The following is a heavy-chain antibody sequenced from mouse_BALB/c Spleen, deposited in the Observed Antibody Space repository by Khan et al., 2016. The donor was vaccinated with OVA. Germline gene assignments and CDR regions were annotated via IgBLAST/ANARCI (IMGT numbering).Heavy chain of an antibody. CDR3: TRLAYYYNSEGFAY. Sequence: DVMLVESGGDLVKPGGSLKLSCAASGFTFSTFGMSWVRQTPDKRLEWVATISSGGSYTYYPDNVKGRFIISRDNAKNTLDLQMSSLKSEDTAMYYCTRLAYYYNSEGFAYWGQGTLVTVSA. V-gene: IGHV5-6*02. CDR1: GFTFSTFG. J-gene: IGHJ3*01. D-gene: IGHD1-1*01. CDR2: ISSGGSYT.